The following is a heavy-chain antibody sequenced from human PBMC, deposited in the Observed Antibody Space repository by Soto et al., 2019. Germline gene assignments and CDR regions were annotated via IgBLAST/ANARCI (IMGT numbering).Heavy chain of an antibody. CDR1: GGSISSSSYY. CDR2: IYYSGST. CDR3: ARLDTGDSYGYGWFDP. Sequence: SETLSLTCTVSGGSISSSSYYWGWIRQPPGKGLEWIGSIYYSGSTYYNPSLKSRVTISVDTSKNQFSLKLSSVTAADTAVYYCARLDTGDSYGYGWFDPWGQGTLVTVSS. J-gene: IGHJ5*02. V-gene: IGHV4-39*01. D-gene: IGHD5-18*01.